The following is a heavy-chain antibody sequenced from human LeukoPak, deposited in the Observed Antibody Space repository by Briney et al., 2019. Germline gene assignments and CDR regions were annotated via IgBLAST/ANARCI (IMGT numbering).Heavy chain of an antibody. CDR1: GGSISSYY. J-gene: IGHJ6*02. V-gene: IGHV4-59*01. CDR2: IYYSGTT. Sequence: PSETLSLTCTVSGGSISSYYWSWIRQPPGKGLEWIGYIYYSGTTDYNPSLKSRVTISVDTPKNQFSLKLSSVTTADTAVYFCARSYDSRGDFYYCMDVWGQGTTVTVSS. CDR3: ARSYDSRGDFYYCMDV. D-gene: IGHD3-22*01.